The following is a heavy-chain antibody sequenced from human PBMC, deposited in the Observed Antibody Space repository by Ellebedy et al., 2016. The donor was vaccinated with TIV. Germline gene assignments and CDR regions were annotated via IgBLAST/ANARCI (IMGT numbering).Heavy chain of an antibody. Sequence: PGGSLRLSCKGSGYSFSIQWIGWVRQMPGKGLEWMGIIYPGDSDTIYSPSFQGQVTISADKSINTAYLQWSSLKASDTAMYYCVRQKVTGTERWFDPWGQGTLVTVSS. V-gene: IGHV5-51*01. CDR3: VRQKVTGTERWFDP. CDR1: GYSFSIQW. J-gene: IGHJ5*02. D-gene: IGHD6-19*01. CDR2: IYPGDSDT.